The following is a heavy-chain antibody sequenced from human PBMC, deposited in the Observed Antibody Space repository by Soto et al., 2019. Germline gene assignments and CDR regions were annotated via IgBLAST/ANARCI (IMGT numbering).Heavy chain of an antibody. J-gene: IGHJ6*02. CDR2: IIPIFGTA. CDR3: ASYYYDSSRYPTVGMDV. V-gene: IGHV1-69*01. Sequence: QVQLVQSGAEVKKPGSSVKVSCKASGGTFTSYTITWVRQAPGQGLEWMGGIIPIFGTANYAQKFQGRVTITADESTSTAYMEVRSLSSEDTAVYYCASYYYDSSRYPTVGMDVWGQGTTVTVSS. CDR1: GGTFTSYT. D-gene: IGHD3-22*01.